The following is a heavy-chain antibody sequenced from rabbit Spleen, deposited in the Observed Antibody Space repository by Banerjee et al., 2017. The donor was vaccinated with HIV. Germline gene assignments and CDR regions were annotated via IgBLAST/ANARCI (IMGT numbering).Heavy chain of an antibody. V-gene: IGHV1S40*01. D-gene: IGHD1-1*01. J-gene: IGHJ4*01. CDR1: GFDFGSSYY. Sequence: QSLEESGGGLVQPGGSLTLSCKASGFDFGSSYYMCWVRQAPGKGLELIACIYTSSGSTYYATWVKGRFTISKTSSTTVTLQMTSLTAADTATYFCARALYSGTVNNLWGPGTLVTVS. CDR3: ARALYSGTVNNL. CDR2: IYTSSGST.